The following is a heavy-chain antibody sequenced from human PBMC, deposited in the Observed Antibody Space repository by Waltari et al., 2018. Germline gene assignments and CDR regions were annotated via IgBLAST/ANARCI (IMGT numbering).Heavy chain of an antibody. J-gene: IGHJ4*02. CDR2: IYYSGST. CDR3: ARDMIAAAGHANFDY. D-gene: IGHD6-13*01. CDR1: GGSISSSSYY. V-gene: IGHV4-39*07. Sequence: QLQLQESGPGLVKPSETRSLTCPVPGGSISSSSYYWGGIGRPPGKGREWIGSIYYSGSTYYNPSLKSRVTISVDTSKNQFSLKLSSVTAADTAVYYCARDMIAAAGHANFDYWGQGTLVTVSS.